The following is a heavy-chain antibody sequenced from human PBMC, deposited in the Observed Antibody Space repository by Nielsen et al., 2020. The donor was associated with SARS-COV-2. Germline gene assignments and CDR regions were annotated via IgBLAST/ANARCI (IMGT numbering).Heavy chain of an antibody. CDR1: GYTFTSYY. D-gene: IGHD1-26*01. Sequence: ASVKVSCKASGYTFTSYYMHWVRQAPGQGLEWMGIINPSGGSTSYAQKFQGRVTTTTDTSTSAAYMELRSLRSDDTAVYYCARDASGMELLKDYFDYWGQGTLVTVSS. CDR3: ARDASGMELLKDYFDY. J-gene: IGHJ4*02. CDR2: INPSGGST. V-gene: IGHV1-46*01.